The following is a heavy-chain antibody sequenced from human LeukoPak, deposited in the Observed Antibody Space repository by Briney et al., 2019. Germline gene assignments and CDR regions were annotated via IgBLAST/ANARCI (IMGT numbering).Heavy chain of an antibody. D-gene: IGHD1-1*01. J-gene: IGHJ6*02. CDR2: ISAYNGNT. CDR1: GYTFTSYG. V-gene: IGHV1-18*01. Sequence: ASVKVSCKASGYTFTSYGISWVRQAPGQGLEWMGWISAYNGNTNYAQKLQGRVTMTTDTSTSTAYMELRSLRSDDTAMYYCARAQLERRRYYYYGMDVWGQGTTVTVSS. CDR3: ARAQLERRRYYYYGMDV.